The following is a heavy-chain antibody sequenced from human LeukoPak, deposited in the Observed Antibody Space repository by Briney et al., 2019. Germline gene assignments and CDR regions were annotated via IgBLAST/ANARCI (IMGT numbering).Heavy chain of an antibody. Sequence: GSLRLSCAASGFTFSSYAMSWVRQAPGKGLEWVSAISGCGGSTYYADSVKGRFTISRDNSKNTLYLQMNSLRAEDTAVYYCANYCSSTSCYPPEDGWFDPWGQGTLVTVSS. D-gene: IGHD2-2*01. CDR1: GFTFSSYA. CDR2: ISGCGGST. J-gene: IGHJ5*02. CDR3: ANYCSSTSCYPPEDGWFDP. V-gene: IGHV3-23*01.